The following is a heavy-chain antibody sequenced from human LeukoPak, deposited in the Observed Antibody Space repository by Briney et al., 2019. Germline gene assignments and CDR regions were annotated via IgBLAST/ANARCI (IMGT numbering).Heavy chain of an antibody. J-gene: IGHJ4*02. CDR2: IYNSGST. V-gene: IGHV4-39*01. D-gene: IGHD4/OR15-4a*01. CDR3: ATHKIYYCADF. Sequence: SEALSLTCTVSGGSISSSSYYWGWIRQPPGKGLEWIGSIYNSGSTYYNPSLKSRVTISVDTSNNQFSLKLSSVTAADTAVYYCATHKIYYCADFWGQGTLVTVSS. CDR1: GGSISSSSYY.